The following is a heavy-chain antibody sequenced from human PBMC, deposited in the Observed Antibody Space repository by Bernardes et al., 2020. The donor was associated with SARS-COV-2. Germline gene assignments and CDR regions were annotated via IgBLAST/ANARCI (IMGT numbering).Heavy chain of an antibody. V-gene: IGHV3-7*01. Sequence: GGSLRLSCAGSGFTFSSYWMHWVRQAPGKGLECVANAKEDGSAKYYADSVRGRFTISRDNAKNSLYLQMNSLRAEDTAVYYCVRGGGDVWGQGTTVTVSS. D-gene: IGHD3-16*01. CDR1: GFTFSSYW. CDR3: VRGGGDV. J-gene: IGHJ6*02. CDR2: AKEDGSAK.